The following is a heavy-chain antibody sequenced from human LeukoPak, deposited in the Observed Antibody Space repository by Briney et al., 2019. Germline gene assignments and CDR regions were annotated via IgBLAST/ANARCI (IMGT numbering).Heavy chain of an antibody. CDR1: GFTFSSYA. V-gene: IGHV3-23*01. CDR3: AKGSVYDFWSGYSRHLNY. J-gene: IGHJ4*02. Sequence: GGSLRLSCAASGFTFSSYAMSWVRQAPGKGLEWVSAISGSGGSTYYADSVKGRFTISRDNSKNTLYLQMNILRAEDTAVYYCAKGSVYDFWSGYSRHLNYWGQGTLATVSS. CDR2: ISGSGGST. D-gene: IGHD3-3*01.